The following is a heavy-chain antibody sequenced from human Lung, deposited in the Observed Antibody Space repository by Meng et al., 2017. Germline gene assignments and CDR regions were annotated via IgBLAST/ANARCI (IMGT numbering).Heavy chain of an antibody. J-gene: IGHJ2*01. CDR2: INTNTGNP. D-gene: IGHD3-10*01. CDR3: ASGWFGELFGYFDL. Sequence: QVQLVQSGSVLKQPGASVKVSCKASGYTFTSYAMNWVRQAPGQGLEWMGWINTNTGNPTYAQGFTGRFVFSLDTSVSTAYLQISSLKAEDTAVYYCASGWFGELFGYFDLWGRGTLVTVSS. CDR1: GYTFTSYA. V-gene: IGHV7-4-1*02.